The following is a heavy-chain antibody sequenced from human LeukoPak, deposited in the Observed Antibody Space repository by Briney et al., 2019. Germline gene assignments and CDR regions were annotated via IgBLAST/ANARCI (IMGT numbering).Heavy chain of an antibody. CDR1: GYTFTGYY. CDR2: INPNSGGT. Sequence: GASVKVSCKASGYTFTGYYMHWVRQAPGQGLEWMGRINPNSGGTNYAQKFQGRVTMTGDTSISTAYMELSRLRSDDTAVYYCARDRHIAAAVYYYYMDVWGKGTPVTVSS. CDR3: ARDRHIAAAVYYYYMDV. D-gene: IGHD6-13*01. J-gene: IGHJ6*03. V-gene: IGHV1-2*06.